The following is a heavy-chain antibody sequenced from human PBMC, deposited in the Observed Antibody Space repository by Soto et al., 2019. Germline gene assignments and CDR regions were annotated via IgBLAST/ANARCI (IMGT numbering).Heavy chain of an antibody. V-gene: IGHV4-34*01. D-gene: IGHD6-6*01. CDR3: ARTSRFAY. Sequence: QVLLQQWGAGLLKPSETLSLTCAVYGGPFSDYYWSWIRQPPGKGLEWLGEINHSGNTNYNPSLKSRVTISVDTSKSQLSLNLRSVTAADTAAYYCARTSRFAYWGQGTLVTVSS. CDR1: GGPFSDYY. CDR2: INHSGNT. J-gene: IGHJ4*02.